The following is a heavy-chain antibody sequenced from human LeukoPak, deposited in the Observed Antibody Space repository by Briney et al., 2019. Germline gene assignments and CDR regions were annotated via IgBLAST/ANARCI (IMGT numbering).Heavy chain of an antibody. Sequence: SETLSLTCTVSGVSISSSSYYWGWIRQPPGKGLEWIGSIYYSGSTYYNPSLKSRVTISVDTSKNQFSLKLSSVTAADTAVYYCARDPDIAAAGPGGGFDPWGQGTLVTVSS. J-gene: IGHJ5*02. CDR3: ARDPDIAAAGPGGGFDP. CDR1: GVSISSSSYY. D-gene: IGHD6-13*01. CDR2: IYYSGST. V-gene: IGHV4-39*07.